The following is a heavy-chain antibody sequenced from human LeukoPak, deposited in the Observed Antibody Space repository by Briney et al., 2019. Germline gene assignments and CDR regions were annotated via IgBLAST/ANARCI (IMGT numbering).Heavy chain of an antibody. V-gene: IGHV3-23*01. CDR3: ATARGIAGAYYYYMDV. J-gene: IGHJ6*03. Sequence: GGSLRLSCVASGFTFSNYGMNWVRQAPGKGLEWVSVISGSGGSTYYADSVKGRFTISRDNSKNTLYLQMNSLRAEDTAVYYCATARGIAGAYYYYMDVWGKGTTVTVSS. D-gene: IGHD6-13*01. CDR2: ISGSGGST. CDR1: GFTFSNYG.